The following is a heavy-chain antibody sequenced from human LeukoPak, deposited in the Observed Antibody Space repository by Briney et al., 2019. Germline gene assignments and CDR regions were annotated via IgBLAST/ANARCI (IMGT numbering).Heavy chain of an antibody. CDR1: GGSFSGYY. CDR2: INHSGST. V-gene: IGHV4-34*01. Sequence: PSETLSLTCAVYGGSFSGYYWSWIRQPPGKGLEWIGEINHSGSTNYNPSIKSRVTISVDTSKNQFSLKLSSVTAADTAVYYCARGKLYYYDSSGYPRTYYFDYWGQGTLVTVSS. CDR3: ARGKLYYYDSSGYPRTYYFDY. J-gene: IGHJ4*02. D-gene: IGHD3-22*01.